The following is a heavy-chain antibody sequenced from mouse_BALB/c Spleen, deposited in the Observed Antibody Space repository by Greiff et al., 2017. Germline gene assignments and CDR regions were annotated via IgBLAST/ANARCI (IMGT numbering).Heavy chain of an antibody. J-gene: IGHJ3*01. CDR2: ISSGSSTI. Sequence: EVQLVESGGGLVQPGGSRKLSCAASGFTFSSFGMHWVRQAPEKGLEWVAYISSGSSTIYYADTVKGRFTISRDNPKNTLFLQMTSLRSEDTAMYYCARGYDLFAYWGQGTLVTVSA. D-gene: IGHD2-10*02. V-gene: IGHV5-17*02. CDR1: GFTFSSFG. CDR3: ARGYDLFAY.